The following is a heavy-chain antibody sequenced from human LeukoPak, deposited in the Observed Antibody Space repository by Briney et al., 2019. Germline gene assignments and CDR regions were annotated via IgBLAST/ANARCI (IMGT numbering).Heavy chain of an antibody. V-gene: IGHV4-31*03. Sequence: SETLSLTCTVSGGSISSGGYYWSWIRQHPGKGLEWIGYIYYSGSTYYNPSLKSRVTISVDTSKNQFPLKLSSVTAADTAVYYCARVRRDYVWGSYRYHYFDYWGQGTLVTVSS. CDR2: IYYSGST. D-gene: IGHD3-16*02. J-gene: IGHJ4*01. CDR1: GGSISSGGYY. CDR3: ARVRRDYVWGSYRYHYFDY.